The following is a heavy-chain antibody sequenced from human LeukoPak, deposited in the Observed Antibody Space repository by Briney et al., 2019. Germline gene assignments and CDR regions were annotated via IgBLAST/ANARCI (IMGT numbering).Heavy chain of an antibody. V-gene: IGHV1-2*02. CDR2: INPSSGGT. Sequence: GASVKVSCKASGYTFTGYYMHWVRQAPGQGLEWMGWINPSSGGTNYAQKFQGRVTMTRDTSISTAYMELSRLRSDDTAVYYCARDRAGYDFWSGYGPWGQGTLVTVSS. D-gene: IGHD3-3*01. J-gene: IGHJ5*02. CDR1: GYTFTGYY. CDR3: ARDRAGYDFWSGYGP.